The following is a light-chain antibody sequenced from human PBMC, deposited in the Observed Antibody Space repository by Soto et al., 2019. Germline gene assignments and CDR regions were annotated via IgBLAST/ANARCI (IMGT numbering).Light chain of an antibody. CDR2: EVV. Sequence: QSALTQPPSASGSPGQSVTISCTGTKNDIGGYDFVSWYQHHPGKAPRLIIYEVVKRPSGVPARFSGSKSGNTASLTVSGLQAADEADYFCKSYAGSSTYVFGSGTKLTVL. J-gene: IGLJ1*01. CDR3: KSYAGSSTYV. CDR1: KNDIGGYDF. V-gene: IGLV2-8*01.